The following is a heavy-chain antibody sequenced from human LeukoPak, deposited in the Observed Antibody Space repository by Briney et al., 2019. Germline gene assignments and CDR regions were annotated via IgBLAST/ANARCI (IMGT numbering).Heavy chain of an antibody. CDR3: AKARGAVLLWFGETGSALDV. CDR2: ISWNSGSI. J-gene: IGHJ6*03. D-gene: IGHD3-10*01. Sequence: PGRSLRLSCAASGFTFDDYAMHWVRQAPGKGLEWVSGISWNSGSIGYADSVKGRFTISRDNAKNSLYLQMNSLRAEDMALYYCAKARGAVLLWFGETGSALDVWGKGTTATVSS. V-gene: IGHV3-9*03. CDR1: GFTFDDYA.